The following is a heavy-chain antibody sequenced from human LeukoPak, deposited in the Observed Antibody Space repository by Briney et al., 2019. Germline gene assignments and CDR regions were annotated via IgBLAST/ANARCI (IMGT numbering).Heavy chain of an antibody. V-gene: IGHV4-61*09. CDR3: ARGHCRTNNCPHDSSWPFDP. CDR1: GGSISSGYSY. Sequence: SETLSLTCTVSGGSISSGYSYWPWVRQPAGTGLEWMGHIYTSGKIDYNPSLESRVTISVDTSKNQFSLRLNSVTAADTAVYYCARGHCRTNNCPHDSSWPFDPWGQGTLVTVSS. D-gene: IGHD6-13*01. J-gene: IGHJ5*02. CDR2: IYTSGKI.